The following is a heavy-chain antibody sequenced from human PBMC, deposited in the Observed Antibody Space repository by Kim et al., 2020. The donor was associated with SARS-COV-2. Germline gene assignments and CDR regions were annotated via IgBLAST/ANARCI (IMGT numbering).Heavy chain of an antibody. J-gene: IGHJ4*02. CDR2: ISWNSGSI. D-gene: IGHD6-13*01. Sequence: GGSLTLSCAASGFTFDDYAMHWVRQAPGKGLEWVSGISWNSGSIGYADSVKGRFTISRDNAKNSLYLEMNSLRAEDTALYYCAEDRGYSSSWYGIDYWGQGTLVTVSS. CDR3: AEDRGYSSSWYGIDY. CDR1: GFTFDDYA. V-gene: IGHV3-9*01.